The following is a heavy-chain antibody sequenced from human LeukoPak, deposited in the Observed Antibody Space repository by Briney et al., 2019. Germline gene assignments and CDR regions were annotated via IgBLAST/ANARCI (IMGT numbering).Heavy chain of an antibody. J-gene: IGHJ5*02. CDR3: ARVWGYCSSTSCYRRYNWFDP. Sequence: PSETLSLTCAVYGGSFSGYYWSWIRQPPGKGLEWIGEINHSGSTNYNPSLKSRVTISVDTSKNQFSLKLSSVTAAGTAVYYCARVWGYCSSTSCYRRYNWFDPWGQGTLVTVPS. D-gene: IGHD2-2*02. CDR1: GGSFSGYY. V-gene: IGHV4-34*01. CDR2: INHSGST.